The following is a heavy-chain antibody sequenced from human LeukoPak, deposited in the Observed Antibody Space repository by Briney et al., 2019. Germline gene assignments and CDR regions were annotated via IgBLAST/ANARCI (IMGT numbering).Heavy chain of an antibody. Sequence: RSGGSLRLSCAASGFTFSSNAMSWVRQAPGKGLEWVSAISGSGGSTYYADSVKGRFTISRDNSKNTLYLQMNSLRAEDTAVYYCAKDRYYYDTSGYHFDYWGQGTLVTVSS. CDR3: AKDRYYYDTSGYHFDY. V-gene: IGHV3-23*01. CDR2: ISGSGGST. CDR1: GFTFSSNA. D-gene: IGHD3-22*01. J-gene: IGHJ4*02.